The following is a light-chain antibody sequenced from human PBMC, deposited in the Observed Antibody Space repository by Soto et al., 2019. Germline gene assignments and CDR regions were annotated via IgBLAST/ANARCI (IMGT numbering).Light chain of an antibody. CDR3: QQYGSSPPLT. Sequence: EIVLTQSPGTLSLSPGERATLSCRASQSVSSSYLAWYQQKPGQAPRLLIYGASSRATGIPDRFSGSGSGTDFTLTISILEPEDFAVYYCQQYGSSPPLTFGGGTQVELK. CDR2: GAS. CDR1: QSVSSSY. J-gene: IGKJ4*01. V-gene: IGKV3-20*01.